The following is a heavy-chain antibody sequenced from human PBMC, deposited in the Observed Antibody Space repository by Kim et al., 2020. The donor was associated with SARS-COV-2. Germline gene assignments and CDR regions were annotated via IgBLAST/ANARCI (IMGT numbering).Heavy chain of an antibody. Sequence: TFSSYDRNWVRQATGQGPEWMGWMNPNSGRTGYSQKFQGRVTMTSNTSINTAYMELSSLRSEDTAVYYCARGRSRLRRISWVDPWGQGTLAT. CDR3: ARGRSRLRRISWVDP. CDR1: TFSSYD. D-gene: IGHD4-17*01. V-gene: IGHV1-8*01. J-gene: IGHJ5*02. CDR2: MNPNSGRT.